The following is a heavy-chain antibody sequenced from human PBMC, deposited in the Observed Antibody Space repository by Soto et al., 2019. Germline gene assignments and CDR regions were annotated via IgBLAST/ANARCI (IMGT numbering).Heavy chain of an antibody. V-gene: IGHV3-21*06. J-gene: IGHJ4*02. CDR3: ARESEDLTSNFDY. Sequence: GTLLPTCSASGSTFTRYSMNWVRQAPGKGLEWVSSISSTTNYIYYGDSMKGRFTISRDNAKNSLYLEMNSLRAEDTAVYYCARESEDLTSNFDYWGQGTLVTVYS. CDR1: GSTFTRYS. CDR2: ISSTTNYI.